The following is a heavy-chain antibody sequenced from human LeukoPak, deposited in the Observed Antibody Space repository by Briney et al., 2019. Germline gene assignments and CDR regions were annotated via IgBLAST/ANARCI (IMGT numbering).Heavy chain of an antibody. CDR3: AGEAGYSSSWLY. CDR2: ISSSSSTI. Sequence: PGGSLRLSCAASGFTFSSYSMNWVRQAPGKGLEWVSYISSSSSTIYYADSVKGRFTISRDNAKNSLYLQMNSLRDEDTAVYYCAGEAGYSSSWLYWGQGTRVTVPS. D-gene: IGHD6-13*01. J-gene: IGHJ4*02. V-gene: IGHV3-48*02. CDR1: GFTFSSYS.